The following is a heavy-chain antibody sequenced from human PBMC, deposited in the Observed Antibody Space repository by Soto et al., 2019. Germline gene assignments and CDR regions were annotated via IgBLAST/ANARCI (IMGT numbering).Heavy chain of an antibody. Sequence: SETLSLTCSVSSDSMNSGGYYWSWIRQHPGKGLEWIGYIYSNGDTYHNPSLKSRVTISVDTSKNQFSLNLTSVTAADTAVYYCARRGGSSSGYYYYAMDVWGQGTTVTVSS. CDR1: SDSMNSGGYY. CDR2: IYSNGDT. J-gene: IGHJ6*02. CDR3: ARRGGSSSGYYYYAMDV. D-gene: IGHD6-6*01. V-gene: IGHV4-31*03.